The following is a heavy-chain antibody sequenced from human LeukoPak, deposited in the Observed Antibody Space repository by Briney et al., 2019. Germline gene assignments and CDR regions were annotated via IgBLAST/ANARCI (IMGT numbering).Heavy chain of an antibody. V-gene: IGHV4-30-2*01. CDR1: GGSISSGSYS. D-gene: IGHD5-18*01. CDR3: ARIRDTAMAS. Sequence: PSETLSLTCAVSGGSISSGSYSWSWVRQPPGKGLEWIGYIYHRGSTYYNPSLKSRVTMSLDRSNNQFSLKLSSVTAADTAVYYCARIRDTAMASWGQGTLVTVS. CDR2: IYHRGST. J-gene: IGHJ4*02.